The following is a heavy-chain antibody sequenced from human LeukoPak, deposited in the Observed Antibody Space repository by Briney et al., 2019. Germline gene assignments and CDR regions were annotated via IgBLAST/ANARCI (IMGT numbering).Heavy chain of an antibody. V-gene: IGHV3-48*04. CDR3: ARLWAAAAAFDY. CDR2: ISSSGSTI. CDR1: GFTFNSYS. J-gene: IGHJ4*02. Sequence: GGSLRLSCAASGFTFNSYSMNWVRQAPGKGLEWVSYISSSGSTIYYADSVKGRFTISRDNAKNSLYLQMNSLRAEDTAVYYCARLWAAAAAFDYWGQGTLVTVSS. D-gene: IGHD6-13*01.